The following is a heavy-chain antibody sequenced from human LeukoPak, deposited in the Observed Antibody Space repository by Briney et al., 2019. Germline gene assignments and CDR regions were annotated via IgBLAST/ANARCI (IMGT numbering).Heavy chain of an antibody. V-gene: IGHV1-18*01. CDR2: ISAYNGNT. D-gene: IGHD4-11*01. Sequence: ASVKVSCKASGYTFTSYGISWVRQAPGQGLEWMEWISAYNGNTNYAQKLQGRVTMTTDTSTSTAYMELRSLRSDDTAVYYCARVRVTTSLDDAFDIWGQGTMVTVSS. CDR1: GYTFTSYG. J-gene: IGHJ3*02. CDR3: ARVRVTTSLDDAFDI.